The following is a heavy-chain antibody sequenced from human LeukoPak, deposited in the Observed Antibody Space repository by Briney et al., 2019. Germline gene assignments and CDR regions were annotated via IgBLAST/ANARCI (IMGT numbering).Heavy chain of an antibody. J-gene: IGHJ1*01. D-gene: IGHD5-12*01. Sequence: ASVKVSCKTSGYIFTGYYMHWVRQAPGQGLEWMGWINPNSGGTNYAQKFQGRVTMTRDTSISTAYMELSRLRSDDTAVYYCARDGNVDIVATADWGQGTLVTVSS. V-gene: IGHV1-2*02. CDR3: ARDGNVDIVATAD. CDR1: GYIFTGYY. CDR2: INPNSGGT.